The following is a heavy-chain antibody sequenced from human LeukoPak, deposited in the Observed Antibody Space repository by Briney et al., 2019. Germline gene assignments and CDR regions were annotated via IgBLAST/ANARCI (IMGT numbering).Heavy chain of an antibody. Sequence: SVKVSRKASGGTFSSYAISWVRQAPGQGLEWIGGIIPICGAAKYAQKFQGRVTITADESTSTAYMELSSLRSEDTAVYYCARGGLRYFDWLLDAEYFQHWGQGTLVTVSS. CDR2: IIPICGAA. D-gene: IGHD3-9*01. CDR3: ARGGLRYFDWLLDAEYFQH. J-gene: IGHJ1*01. V-gene: IGHV1-69*13. CDR1: GGTFSSYA.